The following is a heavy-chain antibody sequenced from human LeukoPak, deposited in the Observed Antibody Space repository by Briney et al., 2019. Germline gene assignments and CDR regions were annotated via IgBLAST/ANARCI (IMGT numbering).Heavy chain of an antibody. D-gene: IGHD3-3*01. CDR3: ARPPPSDFWSGYVFREYYFDY. J-gene: IGHJ4*02. CDR1: GYSISSSNW. V-gene: IGHV4-28*01. CDR2: IYYSGST. Sequence: QPSETLSLTCAVSGYSISSSNWWGWIRQPPGKGLEWIGYIYYSGSTYYNPSLKSRVTMSVDTSKNQFSLKLSSVTAVDTAVYYCARPPPSDFWSGYVFREYYFDYWGQGTLVTVSS.